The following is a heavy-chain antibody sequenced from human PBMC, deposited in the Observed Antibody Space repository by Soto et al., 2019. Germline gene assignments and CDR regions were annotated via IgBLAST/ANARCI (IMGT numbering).Heavy chain of an antibody. V-gene: IGHV1-24*01. J-gene: IGHJ6*02. CDR3: ASLTIFGVVTLGPYYYYGMDV. CDR1: GYTLTELS. CDR2: FDPEDGDT. Sequence: ASVKVSCKVSGYTLTELSMHWVRQAPGKGLEWMGGFDPEDGDTIYAQKFQDRVTMTEDTSTDTAYMELSSLRSEDTAVYYCASLTIFGVVTLGPYYYYGMDVWGQGTTVTVSS. D-gene: IGHD3-3*01.